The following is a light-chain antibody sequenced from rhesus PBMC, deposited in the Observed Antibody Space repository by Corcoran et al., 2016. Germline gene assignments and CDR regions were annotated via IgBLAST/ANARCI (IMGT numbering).Light chain of an antibody. V-gene: IGLV2-32*02. CDR3: SSYAGSDTFV. J-gene: IGLJ6*01. CDR1: SSDIGGYNY. CDR2: EVS. Sequence: QAALTQPRSVSGSPGQSVSISCTGTSSDIGGYNYVSWYHQHPGTAHKLMLYEVSKRPSGVSDRFSASKSGTTASLTVAGLQAGEEAEDRCSSYAGSDTFVVGSGTKLS.